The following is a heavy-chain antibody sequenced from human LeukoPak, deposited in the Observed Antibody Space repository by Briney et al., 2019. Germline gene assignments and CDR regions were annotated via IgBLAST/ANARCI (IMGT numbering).Heavy chain of an antibody. CDR3: ARDSHWFGEFGGENNWLDP. CDR2: IYSGGNT. J-gene: IGHJ5*02. D-gene: IGHD3-10*01. V-gene: IGHV4-61*02. Sequence: PSETLSLTCTVSGGSINSDDYYWSWIRQPAGKGLEWIGRIYSGGNTNSNPSLKSRVPISMYTSKTQFSLRLNSVTAADTAVYYCARDSHWFGEFGGENNWLDPWGQGTLVTVSS. CDR1: GGSINSDDYY.